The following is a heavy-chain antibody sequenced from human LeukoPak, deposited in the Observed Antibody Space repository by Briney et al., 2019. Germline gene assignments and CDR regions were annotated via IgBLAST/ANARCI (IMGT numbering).Heavy chain of an antibody. J-gene: IGHJ5*02. V-gene: IGHV4-59*01. CDR3: ARGNYDFWSGYWFDP. Sequence: SETLSLTCTVSGGSISSYYWSWIRQPPGKGLEWIGYIYYSGSTNYNPSLKSRVTISVDTSKNQFSLKLSSVTAADTAVYYCARGNYDFWSGYWFDPWGQGTLVTVSS. D-gene: IGHD3-3*01. CDR2: IYYSGST. CDR1: GGSISSYY.